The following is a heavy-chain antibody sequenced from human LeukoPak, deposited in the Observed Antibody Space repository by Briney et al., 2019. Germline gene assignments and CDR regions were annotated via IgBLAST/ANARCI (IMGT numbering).Heavy chain of an antibody. CDR2: IYTSGST. CDR3: ARGRNYVSDYYFDV. V-gene: IGHV4-4*07. D-gene: IGHD1-7*01. Sequence: SETLSLTCTVSGASISSYYCNWIRQPAGKGLEWIGRIYTSGSTKYNPSLKSRVTISADKSKNQFSLNLRSVTAADTAVYYCARGRNYVSDYYFDVWGKGTTVIVSS. CDR1: GASISSYY. J-gene: IGHJ6*03.